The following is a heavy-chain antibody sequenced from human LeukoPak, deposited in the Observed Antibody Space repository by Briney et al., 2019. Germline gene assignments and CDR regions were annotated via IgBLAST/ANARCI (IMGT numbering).Heavy chain of an antibody. CDR1: GGSISSSSYY. CDR2: IYYSGST. D-gene: IGHD6-13*01. Sequence: PSETLCLTCTVSGGSISSSSYYWDWTRQPPEKGLEWIGSIYYSGSTYYNPSLKSRVTISVDTSKNQFSLKLSSVTAADTAVYYCARDSLAAAGPPDAFDIWGQGTMVTVSS. J-gene: IGHJ3*02. V-gene: IGHV4-39*07. CDR3: ARDSLAAAGPPDAFDI.